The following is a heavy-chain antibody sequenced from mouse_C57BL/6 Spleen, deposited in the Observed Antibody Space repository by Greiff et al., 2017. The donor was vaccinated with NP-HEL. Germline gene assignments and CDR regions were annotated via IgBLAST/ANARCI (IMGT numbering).Heavy chain of an antibody. D-gene: IGHD2-4*01. CDR3: TRRHYDYGGYAMDY. J-gene: IGHJ4*01. CDR1: GFTFSDAW. CDR2: IRNKANNHAT. Sequence: EVKLEESGGGLVQPGGSMKLSCAASGFTFSDAWMDWVRQSPEKGLEWVAEIRNKANNHATYYAESVKGRFTISRDDSKSSVYLQMNSLRAEDTGIYYCTRRHYDYGGYAMDYWGQGTSVTVSS. V-gene: IGHV6-6*01.